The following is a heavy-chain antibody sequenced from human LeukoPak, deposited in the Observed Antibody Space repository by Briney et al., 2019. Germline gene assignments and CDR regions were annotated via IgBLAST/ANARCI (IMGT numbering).Heavy chain of an antibody. J-gene: IGHJ4*02. V-gene: IGHV3-23*01. Sequence: GGSLRLSCAASGFTFTSYAMSWVRQAPGKGLEWVSGISGGGGSTYYADSVKGRFTISRDNAKNSLYLQMNSLRAEVTAVYYCARDGDWGQGTLVTVSS. CDR1: GFTFTSYA. D-gene: IGHD7-27*01. CDR3: ARDGD. CDR2: ISGGGGST.